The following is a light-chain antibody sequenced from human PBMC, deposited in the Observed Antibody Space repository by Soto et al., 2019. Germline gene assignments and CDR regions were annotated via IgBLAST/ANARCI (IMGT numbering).Light chain of an antibody. CDR1: SSDIGDYNF. J-gene: IGLJ1*01. CDR2: EVS. Sequence: QSVLTQPASVSGSPGQSITISCTGASSDIGDYNFVSWYQQHPGKAPKLMIYEVSNRPSGVSNRFSGSKSGNTASLTISGLQAEDEAEYYCSSYTRHSTSFLVFGSGTKLTVL. V-gene: IGLV2-14*01. CDR3: SSYTRHSTSFLV.